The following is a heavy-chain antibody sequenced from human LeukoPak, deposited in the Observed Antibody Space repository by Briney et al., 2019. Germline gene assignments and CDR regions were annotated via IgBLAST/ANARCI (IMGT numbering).Heavy chain of an antibody. CDR1: GGSISSSNW. CDR2: IYHSGST. D-gene: IGHD5-18*01. J-gene: IGHJ4*02. Sequence: PSGTLSLTCAVSGGSISSSNWWSWVRQPPGKGLEWIGEIYHSGSTNYNPFLKSRVTISVDKSKNQFSLKLSSVTAADTAVYYCARDESGYSYGYAYWGQGTLVTVSS. CDR3: ARDESGYSYGYAY. V-gene: IGHV4-4*02.